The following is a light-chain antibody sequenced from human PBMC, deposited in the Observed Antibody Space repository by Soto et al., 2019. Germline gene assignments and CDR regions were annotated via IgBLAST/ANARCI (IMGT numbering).Light chain of an antibody. J-gene: IGLJ1*01. CDR2: EVT. CDR3: SSYAGRNILDV. Sequence: QSALTQPPSASGSLGQSVTISCTGTSSDVGAYNYVSWYQQHPDKAPKLMISEVTKRPSGVPDRFSGSKSGNTASLTVSGLQAEDEADYYCSSYAGRNILDVFGTGTKVTVL. V-gene: IGLV2-8*01. CDR1: SSDVGAYNY.